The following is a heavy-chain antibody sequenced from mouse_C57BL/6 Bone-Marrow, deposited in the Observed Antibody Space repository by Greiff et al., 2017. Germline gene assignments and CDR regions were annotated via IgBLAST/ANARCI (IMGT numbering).Heavy chain of an antibody. CDR2: INYDGSST. V-gene: IGHV5-16*01. CDR1: GFTFSDYY. Sequence: VESEGGLVQPGSSMKLSCTASGFTFSDYYMAWVRQVPEKGLEWVANINYDGSSTYYLDSLKSRFIISRDNAKNILYLQMSSLKSEDTATYYCARGGQRPYFDVWGTGTTVTVSS. CDR3: ARGGQRPYFDV. J-gene: IGHJ1*03.